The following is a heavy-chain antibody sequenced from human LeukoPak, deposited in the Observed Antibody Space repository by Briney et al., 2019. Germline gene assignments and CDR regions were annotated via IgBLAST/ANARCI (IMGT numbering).Heavy chain of an antibody. CDR2: IKQDGYEK. D-gene: IGHD1-26*01. J-gene: IGHJ4*02. Sequence: GGSLRLSCAASGFTFSSYSMNWVRQAPEKGLEWVANIKQDGYEKYYVDSVKGRITISRDNAKNSLYLQMNSLRADDTAIYYCARDKIVGPTTLDYWGQGTLVTVSS. V-gene: IGHV3-7*01. CDR3: ARDKIVGPTTLDY. CDR1: GFTFSSYS.